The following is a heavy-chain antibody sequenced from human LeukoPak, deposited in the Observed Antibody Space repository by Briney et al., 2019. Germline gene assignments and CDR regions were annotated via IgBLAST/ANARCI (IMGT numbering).Heavy chain of an antibody. CDR3: AIEPSSIRTLTDWFDP. Sequence: PSETPSLTCTVSGGSISSGGYYWSWIRQHPGKGLEWIGYIYYSGSTYYNPSLKSRVTISVDTSKNQFSLKLSSVTAADTAVYYCAIEPSSIRTLTDWFDPWGQGTLVTVSS. CDR1: GGSISSGGYY. J-gene: IGHJ5*02. D-gene: IGHD6-6*01. V-gene: IGHV4-31*03. CDR2: IYYSGST.